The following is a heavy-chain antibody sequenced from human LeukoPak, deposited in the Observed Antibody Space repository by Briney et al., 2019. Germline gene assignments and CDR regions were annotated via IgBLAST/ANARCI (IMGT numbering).Heavy chain of an antibody. Sequence: GGSLRLSCAAFGLTVSSNYMSWVGQAQGKGLECVSIIYSGGSTYYADSVKGRFTISRDNSKNTLYLQMNSLRAEDTAVYYCARDLFRGSDYYYGMDVWGQGTTVTVSS. CDR2: IYSGGST. D-gene: IGHD3-16*01. CDR1: GLTVSSNY. V-gene: IGHV3-53*01. J-gene: IGHJ6*02. CDR3: ARDLFRGSDYYYGMDV.